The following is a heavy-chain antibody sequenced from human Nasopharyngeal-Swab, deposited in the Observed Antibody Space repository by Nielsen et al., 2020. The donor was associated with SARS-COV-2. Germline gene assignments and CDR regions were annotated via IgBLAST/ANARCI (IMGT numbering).Heavy chain of an antibody. CDR3: ATFPAVYSSGWYPFDY. CDR2: ISAYNGNT. Sequence: ASVKVSCKASGYTFTSYGISWVRQAPGQGLEWMGWISAYNGNTNYAQKLQGRVTMTTDTSTSTAYMELSSLRSEDTAVYYCATFPAVYSSGWYPFDYWGQGTLVTVSS. V-gene: IGHV1-18*04. J-gene: IGHJ4*02. D-gene: IGHD6-19*01. CDR1: GYTFTSYG.